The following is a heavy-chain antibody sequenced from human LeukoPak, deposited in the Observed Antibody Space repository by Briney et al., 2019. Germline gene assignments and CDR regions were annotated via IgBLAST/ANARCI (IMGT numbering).Heavy chain of an antibody. CDR1: GGSFSGYY. CDR3: ARGFSYYGSGSYYRFNWFDP. V-gene: IGHV4-34*01. CDR2: INHSGST. J-gene: IGHJ5*02. D-gene: IGHD3-10*01. Sequence: SETLSLTCAVYGGSFSGYYWSWIRQPPGKGLEWIGEINHSGSTNYSPSLKSRVTISVDTSKNQFSLKLSSVTAADTAVYYCARGFSYYGSGSYYRFNWFDPWGQGTLVTVSS.